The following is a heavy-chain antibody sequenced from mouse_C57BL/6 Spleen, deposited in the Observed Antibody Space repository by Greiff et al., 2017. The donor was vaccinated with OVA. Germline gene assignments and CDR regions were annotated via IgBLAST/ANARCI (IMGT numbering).Heavy chain of an antibody. CDR2: ISSGSSTI. CDR3: ARRPHYDGYYGDYFDY. V-gene: IGHV5-17*01. CDR1: GFPFSDYG. Sequence: ESGGGLVKPGGSLKLSCAASGFPFSDYGMHWVRQAPEKGLEWVAYISSGSSTIYYADTVKGRFTISRDNAKNTLFLQMTSLRSEDTAMYYCARRPHYDGYYGDYFDYWGQGTTLTVSS. J-gene: IGHJ2*01. D-gene: IGHD2-3*01.